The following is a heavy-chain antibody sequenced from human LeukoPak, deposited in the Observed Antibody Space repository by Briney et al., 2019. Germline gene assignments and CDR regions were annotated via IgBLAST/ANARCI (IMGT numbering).Heavy chain of an antibody. J-gene: IGHJ4*02. Sequence: PSETLSLTCSVSGGSISSYYWSWIRQPPGRGLEWIGYIYYSGSTNYNPSLKSRVTISVDTSKNQFSLRLSSVTAADTAVYYCARVTGYMIEDYFDYWGQGTLVTVSS. D-gene: IGHD3-22*01. CDR1: GGSISSYY. CDR3: ARVTGYMIEDYFDY. V-gene: IGHV4-59*01. CDR2: IYYSGST.